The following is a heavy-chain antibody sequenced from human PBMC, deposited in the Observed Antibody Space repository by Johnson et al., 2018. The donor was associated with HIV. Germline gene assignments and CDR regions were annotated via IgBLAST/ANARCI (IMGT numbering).Heavy chain of an antibody. J-gene: IGHJ3*02. D-gene: IGHD2-21*02. CDR2: ISGSGGST. CDR3: AKDRVVTNDAFDI. CDR1: GFTFSSYA. V-gene: IGHV3-23*04. Sequence: MQLVESGGGVVQPGRSLRLSCAASGFTFSSYAMSWVRQAPGKGLEWVSAISGSGGSTYYADSVKGRFTISRDNSKNTLYLQMNSLRAEDTAVYYCAKDRVVTNDAFDIWGQGTMVTVSS.